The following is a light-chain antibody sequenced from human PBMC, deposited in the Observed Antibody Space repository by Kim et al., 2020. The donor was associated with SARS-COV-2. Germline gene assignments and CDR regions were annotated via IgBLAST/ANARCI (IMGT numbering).Light chain of an antibody. CDR3: QQYDNLPLT. Sequence: SASVGDKVAITCQASQDISNYLNWYQQKQGKAPERLIYDESNLETGVPSRFSGSGSGTDFTFTISSLQPEDIATYYCQQYDNLPLTCGGGTKLEIK. CDR2: DES. V-gene: IGKV1-33*01. CDR1: QDISNY. J-gene: IGKJ4*01.